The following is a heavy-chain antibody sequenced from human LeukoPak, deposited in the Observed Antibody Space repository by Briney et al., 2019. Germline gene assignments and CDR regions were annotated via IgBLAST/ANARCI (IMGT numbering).Heavy chain of an antibody. CDR2: IWYDGSNT. CDR3: ARAASCCGDCSSSYLQH. D-gene: IGHD2-21*02. V-gene: IGHV3-33*01. J-gene: IGHJ1*01. CDR1: GFTFSSYG. Sequence: GRSLRLSCAASGFTFSSYGMHWVRQAPGKGLEWVAVIWYDGSNTYYGESVKGRFTISRDNAKNTLYLQMNSLRAEDMAVYYCARAASCCGDCSSSYLQHWGQGTLVTVSS.